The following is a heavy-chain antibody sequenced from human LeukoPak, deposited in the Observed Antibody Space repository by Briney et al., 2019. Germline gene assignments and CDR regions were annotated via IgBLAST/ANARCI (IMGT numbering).Heavy chain of an antibody. CDR3: ARDPLRIVGAKGWFDP. J-gene: IGHJ5*02. V-gene: IGHV1-69*13. Sequence: SVKVSCKASGGTFSSYAISWVRQAPGQGLEWMGGIIPIFGTANYAQKFQGRATITADESTSTAYMELSSLRSEDTAVYYCARDPLRIVGAKGWFDPWGQGTLVTVSS. D-gene: IGHD1-26*01. CDR1: GGTFSSYA. CDR2: IIPIFGTA.